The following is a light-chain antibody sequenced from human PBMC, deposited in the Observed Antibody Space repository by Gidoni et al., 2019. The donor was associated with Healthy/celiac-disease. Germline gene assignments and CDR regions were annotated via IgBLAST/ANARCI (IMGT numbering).Light chain of an antibody. CDR2: GAS. Sequence: EIVLTQPPGTLSLSPGERATRSCRASQSVSSSYLAWYQQKPGQAPRLLIYGASSRATGIPDRFSGSGSGTDFTLTISRLEPEDFAVYYCQQYGSSPYTFXQXTKLEIK. CDR3: QQYGSSPYT. J-gene: IGKJ2*01. CDR1: QSVSSSY. V-gene: IGKV3-20*01.